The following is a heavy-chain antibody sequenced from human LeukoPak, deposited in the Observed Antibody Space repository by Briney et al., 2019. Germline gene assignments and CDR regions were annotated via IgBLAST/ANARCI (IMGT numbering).Heavy chain of an antibody. CDR2: TYYRSKWYN. V-gene: IGHV6-1*01. D-gene: IGHD3-9*01. CDR1: GDSVSSNSVA. J-gene: IGHJ4*02. Sequence: SQTLSLTCAISGDSVSSNSVAGNWIRQSPSRGLEWLGRTYYRSKWYNDYAVSVKSRITINPDTSKNQFSLQLNSVTPEDTARYYCARGLFATGYDYWGQGTLVTVSS. CDR3: ARGLFATGYDY.